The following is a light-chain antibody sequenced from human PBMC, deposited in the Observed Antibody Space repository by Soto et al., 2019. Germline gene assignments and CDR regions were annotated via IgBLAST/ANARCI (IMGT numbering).Light chain of an antibody. V-gene: IGKV3D-20*01. J-gene: IGKJ4*01. Sequence: IVLTLSPASLSLFPGERATLSCGASHTIASVYLAWYQHKPGLASRLLMYDTSIRATGIPDRFTGSGSGTDFALNISILEPEDFAVYSCEQYVTWLSFVGGTKVDIK. CDR2: DTS. CDR3: EQYVTWLS. CDR1: HTIASVY.